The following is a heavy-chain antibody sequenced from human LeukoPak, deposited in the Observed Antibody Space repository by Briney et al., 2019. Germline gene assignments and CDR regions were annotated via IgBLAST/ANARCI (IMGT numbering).Heavy chain of an antibody. CDR1: GFTFDDYA. CDR2: ISWNSGSI. V-gene: IGHV3-9*01. J-gene: IGHJ3*02. Sequence: SGGSLRLSCAASGFTFDDYAMHWVRQAPGKGMKWVSGISWNSGSIGYADSVKGRFTISRDNAENSLYLQMNSLRAEDTALYYCAISTSRYSSGWYGLGAFDIWGQGTMVTVSS. CDR3: AISTSRYSSGWYGLGAFDI. D-gene: IGHD6-19*01.